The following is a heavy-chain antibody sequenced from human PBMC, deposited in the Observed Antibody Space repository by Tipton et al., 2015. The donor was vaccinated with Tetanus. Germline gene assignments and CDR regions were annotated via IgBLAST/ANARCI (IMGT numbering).Heavy chain of an antibody. CDR2: VYHNGNT. V-gene: IGHV4-61*01. J-gene: IGHJ4*02. CDR3: ARANNDYPKKGPFDD. D-gene: IGHD5-12*01. Sequence: TLSLTCSVSGASVSRSSHYWTWIRQPPGKEPEWVGYVYHNGNTNYHPSLKGRLTISVDTSKNQLSLNLKSVITADTAIYYRARANNDYPKKGPFDDWGQGILVTVSS. CDR1: GASVSRSSHY.